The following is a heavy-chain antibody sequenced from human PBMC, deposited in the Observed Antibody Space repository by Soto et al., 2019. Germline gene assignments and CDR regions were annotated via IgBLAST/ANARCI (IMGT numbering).Heavy chain of an antibody. CDR2: ISAYNGNT. J-gene: IGHJ4*02. CDR1: GYTFTSYG. Sequence: ASVKVSFTASGYTFTSYGISWVRQAPGQGLEWMGWISAYNGNTNYAQKLQGRVTMTTDTSTSTAYMELRSLRSDDTAVYYCARVPTRGYSYGYVGYFDYWGQGTLVTSPQ. V-gene: IGHV1-18*01. CDR3: ARVPTRGYSYGYVGYFDY. D-gene: IGHD5-18*01.